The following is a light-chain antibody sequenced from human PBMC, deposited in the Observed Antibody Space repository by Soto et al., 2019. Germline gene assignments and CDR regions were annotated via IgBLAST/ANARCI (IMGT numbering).Light chain of an antibody. J-gene: IGLJ3*02. CDR1: SSNIGAGYD. V-gene: IGLV1-40*01. CDR2: GNS. CDR3: QSYDSSLSGWV. Sequence: QSVLTQPPSVSGAPGQRVTISCTGSSSNIGAGYDVHWYQQLPGTAPKLLIYGNSNRPSGVPDRSSGSKSGTSASLAITGLQAEDEADYYCQSYDSSLSGWVLGGGTKRTVL.